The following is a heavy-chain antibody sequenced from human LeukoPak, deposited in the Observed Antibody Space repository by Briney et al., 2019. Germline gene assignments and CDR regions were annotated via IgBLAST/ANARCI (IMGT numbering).Heavy chain of an antibody. D-gene: IGHD5-12*01. CDR1: GFTFSSYW. V-gene: IGHV3-7*01. CDR3: ARVAVSATGDAFDI. Sequence: GGSLRLSCAASGFTFSSYWMSWVRQAPGKGLEWVANINQDGSAKYYVDSVRGRFTISRDDAKNSLYLQMNSLRAEDTAVYYCARVAVSATGDAFDIWGQGTMVTVSS. CDR2: INQDGSAK. J-gene: IGHJ3*02.